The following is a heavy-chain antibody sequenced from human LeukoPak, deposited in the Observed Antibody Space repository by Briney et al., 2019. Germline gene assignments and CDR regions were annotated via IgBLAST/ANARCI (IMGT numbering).Heavy chain of an antibody. Sequence: GASVKVSCKASGYTFTSHGISWVRQAPGQGLEWMGWISAYKGNTNYAQKFQDRVIMTTDTSTSTAYMELRSLRSDDTAVYYCARDFGRVSSSWYGVRAAQYLQHWGQGTLLIVSP. CDR1: GYTFTSHG. V-gene: IGHV1-18*01. J-gene: IGHJ1*01. D-gene: IGHD6-13*01. CDR2: ISAYKGNT. CDR3: ARDFGRVSSSWYGVRAAQYLQH.